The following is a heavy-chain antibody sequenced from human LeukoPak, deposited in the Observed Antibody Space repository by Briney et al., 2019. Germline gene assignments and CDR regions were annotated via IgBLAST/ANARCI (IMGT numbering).Heavy chain of an antibody. Sequence: GGSLRLSCAASGFTFSSYGMNWVRQAPGKGLEWVSYISSSSSTVYYADSVKGRFSISKDYAKNSLYLQMNSLRAEDTAVYFCARDAGFGGNSDYYYMDVWGKGTTVTVSS. CDR3: ARDAGFGGNSDYYYMDV. CDR2: ISSSSSTV. CDR1: GFTFSSYG. D-gene: IGHD4-23*01. J-gene: IGHJ6*03. V-gene: IGHV3-48*01.